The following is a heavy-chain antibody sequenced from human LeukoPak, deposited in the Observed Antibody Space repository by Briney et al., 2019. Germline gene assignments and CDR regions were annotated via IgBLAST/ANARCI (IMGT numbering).Heavy chain of an antibody. D-gene: IGHD1-26*01. J-gene: IGHJ4*02. Sequence: GSSVKVSCKASGGTFSSYAISWVRQARGQGLEWMGRIIPILGIANYAQKFQGRVTITADKSTSTAYMELSSLRSEDTAVYYCARESGSYYGYFDYWGQGTLVIAS. CDR1: GGTFSSYA. CDR3: ARESGSYYGYFDY. CDR2: IIPILGIA. V-gene: IGHV1-69*04.